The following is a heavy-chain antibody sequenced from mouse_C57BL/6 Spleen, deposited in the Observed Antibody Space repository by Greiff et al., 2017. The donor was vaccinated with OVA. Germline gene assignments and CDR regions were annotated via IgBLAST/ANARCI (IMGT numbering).Heavy chain of an antibody. D-gene: IGHD3-1*01. CDR3: ARHTEGAMDY. Sequence: EVQVVESGGGLVKPGGSLKLSCAASGFTFSDYGMHWVRQAPEKGLEWVAYISSGSSTIYYADTVKGRFTISRDKAKNTLFLQRTSLRSEDTAMYYCARHTEGAMDYWGQGTSVTVSS. CDR1: GFTFSDYG. CDR2: ISSGSSTI. J-gene: IGHJ4*01. V-gene: IGHV5-17*01.